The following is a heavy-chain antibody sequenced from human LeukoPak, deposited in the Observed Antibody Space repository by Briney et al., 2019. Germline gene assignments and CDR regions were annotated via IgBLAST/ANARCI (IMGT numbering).Heavy chain of an antibody. Sequence: SETLSLTCTVSGGSITSYYWSWIREPPGKGLEWIGYIYYSGSTNYNPSLKSRVTISVDTSKDQFSLKLSSVTAADTAVYYCARGGVNYKIAGPWGQGALVTVSS. CDR2: IYYSGST. D-gene: IGHD3-10*01. CDR3: ARGGVNYKIAGP. CDR1: GGSITSYY. J-gene: IGHJ5*02. V-gene: IGHV4-59*01.